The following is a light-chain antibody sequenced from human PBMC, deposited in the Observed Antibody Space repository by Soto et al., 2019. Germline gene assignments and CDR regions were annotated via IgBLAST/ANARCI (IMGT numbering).Light chain of an antibody. CDR2: EVS. Sequence: QSALTQPASVSGSPGQSITISCTGTSSDVGGYNYVSWYQQHPGKAPKLMIYEVSNRPSGVSNPFSGAKSGNTASLTISGVQGEDEGAYYFCSFKKSSTTVFGGGTKVTVL. CDR3: CSFKKSSTTV. CDR1: SSDVGGYNY. V-gene: IGLV2-14*01. J-gene: IGLJ3*02.